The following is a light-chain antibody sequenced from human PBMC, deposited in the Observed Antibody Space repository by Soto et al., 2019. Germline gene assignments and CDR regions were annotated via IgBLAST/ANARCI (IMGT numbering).Light chain of an antibody. Sequence: QSALTQPASVSGSPGQSITISCTGTSSDVGGYNYVSWYQQHPGKAPKLMIFDVSQRPSGVPDRFSGSKSGNTASLTISGLQAEDEADYYCCSYGGSYTWVFGGGTKLTVL. CDR2: DVS. J-gene: IGLJ3*02. CDR3: CSYGGSYTWV. V-gene: IGLV2-11*01. CDR1: SSDVGGYNY.